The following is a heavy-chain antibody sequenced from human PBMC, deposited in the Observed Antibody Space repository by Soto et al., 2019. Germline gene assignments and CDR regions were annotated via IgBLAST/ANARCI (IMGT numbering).Heavy chain of an antibody. V-gene: IGHV6-1*01. Sequence: QVQLQQSGPVLVKPSQTLSLTCAISGDSVSSNSAAWNWIRQSPSIGLEWLGRTYYRSKWYSDYAVSVKSRMTINPDTSKNQLSLRLNSGTPEDSAVYYCARVGSGWYFDYWGQGTLVTVSS. CDR3: ARVGSGWYFDY. CDR1: GDSVSSNSAA. CDR2: TYYRSKWYS. J-gene: IGHJ4*02. D-gene: IGHD6-19*01.